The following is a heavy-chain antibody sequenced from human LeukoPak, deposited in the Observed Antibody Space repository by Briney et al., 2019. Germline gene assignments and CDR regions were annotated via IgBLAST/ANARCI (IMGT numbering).Heavy chain of an antibody. Sequence: SETLSLTCTVSGGSISSYYLSWIRQPAGKGLEWIGRIYSRGTTYNPSLKDRVTMSADTFRNHVSLTLNSVTAADTAVYYCARDSGTTGEVKFDPWGQGTLVTVSS. V-gene: IGHV4-4*07. D-gene: IGHD3-10*01. CDR1: GGSISSYY. CDR2: IYSRGT. CDR3: ARDSGTTGEVKFDP. J-gene: IGHJ5*02.